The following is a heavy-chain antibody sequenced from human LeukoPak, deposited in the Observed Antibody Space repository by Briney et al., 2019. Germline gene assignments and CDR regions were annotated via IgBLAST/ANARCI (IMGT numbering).Heavy chain of an antibody. J-gene: IGHJ4*02. CDR2: ISAYNGNT. CDR3: ARDFGYSSSWYSGFDY. CDR1: GYTFTSYG. D-gene: IGHD6-13*01. V-gene: IGHV1-18*01. Sequence: GASVKVSCKAPGYTFTSYGISWVRQAPGQGLEWMGWISAYNGNTNYAQKLQGRVTMTTDTSTSTAYMELRSLRSDDTAVYYCARDFGYSSSWYSGFDYWGQGTLVTVSS.